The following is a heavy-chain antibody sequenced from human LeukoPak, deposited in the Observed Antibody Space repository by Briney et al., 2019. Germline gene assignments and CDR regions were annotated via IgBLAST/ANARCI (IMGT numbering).Heavy chain of an antibody. J-gene: IGHJ5*02. Sequence: GASVKVSCKASGGTFSSYAISWVRQAPGQGLEWMGRIIPILGIANYAQKFQGRVTITADKSTSTAYMELSSLRSEDTAVYYCAREGTIVRGVIIEDWFDPWGQGTLVTVSS. CDR2: IIPILGIA. V-gene: IGHV1-69*04. CDR3: AREGTIVRGVIIEDWFDP. D-gene: IGHD3-10*01. CDR1: GGTFSSYA.